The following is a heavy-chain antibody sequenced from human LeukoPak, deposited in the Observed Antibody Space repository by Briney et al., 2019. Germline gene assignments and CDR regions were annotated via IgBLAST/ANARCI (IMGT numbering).Heavy chain of an antibody. CDR3: ARAGTPEYSSSSGGFDY. CDR1: GFTFSSYA. CDR2: ISSNGGST. D-gene: IGHD6-6*01. J-gene: IGHJ4*02. Sequence: QPGGSLRLSCSASGFTFSSYAMHWVRQAPGKGLEYVSAISSNGGSTYYADSAKGRFTISRDNSKNTLYLQMNSLRAEDTAVYYCARAGTPEYSSSSGGFDYWGQGTLVTVSS. V-gene: IGHV3-64*04.